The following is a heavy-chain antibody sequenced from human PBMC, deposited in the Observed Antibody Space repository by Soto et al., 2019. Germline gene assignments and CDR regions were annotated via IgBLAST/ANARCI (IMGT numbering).Heavy chain of an antibody. CDR1: GYTCTSYA. D-gene: IGHD3-3*01. V-gene: IGHV1-3*01. CDR2: INAGNGNT. CDR3: ARDPVLRFLEWGRGDNWSDP. Sequence: QVQLVPSGAEVKKPGASVKVSCKASGYTCTSYAMHWVRQATGQRLEWMGWINAGNGNTKYSQKFQGRVTITRDTSASTAYMELSSLRSEDTAVYYCARDPVLRFLEWGRGDNWSDPWGQGTLVTVSS. J-gene: IGHJ5*02.